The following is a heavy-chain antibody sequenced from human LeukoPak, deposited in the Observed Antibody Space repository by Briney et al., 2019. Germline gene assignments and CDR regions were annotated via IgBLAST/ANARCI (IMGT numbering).Heavy chain of an antibody. Sequence: SETLSLTCTISGGSISSYYWSWIRQPPGKGLEWIGYIYYTGSTNHNPSLKSRVTISVDTSKNQFSLKLSSVTAADTAVYYCARAATTKWDYYYMDVWGKGTTVTVSS. D-gene: IGHD4-17*01. J-gene: IGHJ6*03. V-gene: IGHV4-59*12. CDR1: GGSISSYY. CDR2: IYYTGST. CDR3: ARAATTKWDYYYMDV.